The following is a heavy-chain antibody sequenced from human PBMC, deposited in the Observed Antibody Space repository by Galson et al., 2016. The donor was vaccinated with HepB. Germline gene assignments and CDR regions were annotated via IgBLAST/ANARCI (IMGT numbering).Heavy chain of an antibody. D-gene: IGHD3-3*01. CDR3: ARDGYDFRPGYYQGYYFDY. V-gene: IGHV3-33*08. CDR1: GFTFSSYG. Sequence: SLRLSCAASGFTFSSYGMHWVRQAPGKGLEWVAVIWYDGSNKYYADSVKGRFTISRDNSKNTLYLQMNSLRAEDTAVYYCARDGYDFRPGYYQGYYFDYWGQGTLVTVSS. J-gene: IGHJ4*02. CDR2: IWYDGSNK.